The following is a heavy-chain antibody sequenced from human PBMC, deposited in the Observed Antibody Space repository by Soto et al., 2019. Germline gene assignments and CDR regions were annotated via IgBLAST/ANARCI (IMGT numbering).Heavy chain of an antibody. CDR3: AQCIPVHWYNDAFYI. Sequence: AWSLTLSCAASGFMFNTFNMSWVRQPAGKGLEWVSHITSSAGTTYYADSVKGRVTISRDTSRNTLYLQMNIPRAEDTALYYGAQCIPVHWYNDAFYISGPRKMVIVS. V-gene: IGHV3-23*01. CDR1: GFMFNTFN. J-gene: IGHJ3*02. D-gene: IGHD1-1*01. CDR2: ITSSAGTT.